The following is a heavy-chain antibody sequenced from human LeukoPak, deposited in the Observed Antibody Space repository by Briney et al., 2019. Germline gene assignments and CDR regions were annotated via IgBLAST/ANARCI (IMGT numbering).Heavy chain of an antibody. CDR3: ARGAHYYDSSGRIDY. V-gene: IGHV1-2*06. Sequence: GASVKVSCKASGYTFTGYYMHWVRQAPGQGLEWMGRINPNSGGTNYAQKFQGRVTMTRDTSISTAYMVLSRLRSDDTAVYYCARGAHYYDSSGRIDYWGQGTLVTVSS. J-gene: IGHJ4*02. CDR1: GYTFTGYY. D-gene: IGHD3-22*01. CDR2: INPNSGGT.